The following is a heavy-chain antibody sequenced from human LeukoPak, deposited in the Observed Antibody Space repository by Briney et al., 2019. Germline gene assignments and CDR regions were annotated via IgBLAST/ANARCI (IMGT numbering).Heavy chain of an antibody. CDR2: IKQDGSEK. V-gene: IGHV3-7*01. D-gene: IGHD6-13*01. CDR3: ARACSMTTCNFDY. CDR1: GFTFSSYW. J-gene: IGHJ4*02. Sequence: PGGSLRLSCAASGFTFSSYWMSWVRQAPGMGLEWVANIKQDGSEKLYVDSVKGRFTISRDNAKNSLFLQMNSLRAEDTAVYYCARACSMTTCNFDYWGQGTLVTVSS.